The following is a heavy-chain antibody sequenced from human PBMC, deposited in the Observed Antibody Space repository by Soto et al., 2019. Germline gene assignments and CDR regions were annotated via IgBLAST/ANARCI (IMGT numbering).Heavy chain of an antibody. V-gene: IGHV5-51*01. CDR2: IYPADSDT. Sequence: GESLKISCKASGYSFTNYWIGCVRQVPGKGLEGIGIIYPADSDTRYSPSFQGQVTLSADTSITTAFLQWDNLKASDTAIYYCAGAIFGVPGSVSYGLEVWVQGTTVTVSS. D-gene: IGHD3-3*01. CDR3: AGAIFGVPGSVSYGLEV. J-gene: IGHJ6*01. CDR1: GYSFTNYW.